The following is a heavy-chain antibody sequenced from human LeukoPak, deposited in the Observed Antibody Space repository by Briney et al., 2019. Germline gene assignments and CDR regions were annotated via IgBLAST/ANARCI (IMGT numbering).Heavy chain of an antibody. D-gene: IGHD2-15*01. CDR1: GGSISSHY. Sequence: SETLSLTCTVSGGSISSHYWTWIRQSPVKGLEWIGDISNSGSTSYNPSLKSRVTISIDTSKNQFSLKLSSVTAADTAVYYCGRDALVGYFSYYYMYVWGKGTTVTVSS. CDR3: GRDALVGYFSYYYMYV. J-gene: IGHJ6*03. CDR2: ISNSGST. V-gene: IGHV4-59*11.